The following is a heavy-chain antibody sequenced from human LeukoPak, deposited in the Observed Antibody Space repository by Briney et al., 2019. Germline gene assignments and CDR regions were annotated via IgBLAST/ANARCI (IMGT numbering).Heavy chain of an antibody. J-gene: IGHJ4*02. D-gene: IGHD2-15*01. CDR2: INHSGST. Sequence: SETLSLTCAVYGGSFSNSYWSWIRQPPGKGLEWIGEINHSGSTNYNPSLKSRVTISVDTSKNQFSLKLSSVTAADTAMYYCARRAGYCSGGSCGNFDFWGQGTLVTVSS. CDR3: ARRAGYCSGGSCGNFDF. V-gene: IGHV4-34*01. CDR1: GGSFSNSY.